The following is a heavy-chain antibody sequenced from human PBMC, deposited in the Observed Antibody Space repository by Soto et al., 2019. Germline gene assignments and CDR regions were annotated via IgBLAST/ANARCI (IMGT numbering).Heavy chain of an antibody. D-gene: IGHD3-22*01. CDR2: IYYSGST. CDR1: GCSISSGDYY. J-gene: IGHJ3*01. CDR3: ASYYYDSSGPV. Sequence: PXETRSLTCTVSGCSISSGDYYWSWIRQPPGKGLEWIGYIYYSGSTYYNPSLKSRVTISVDTSKNQFSLKLSSVTAADTAVYYCASYYYDSSGPVWGQGTMVTVSS. V-gene: IGHV4-30-4*01.